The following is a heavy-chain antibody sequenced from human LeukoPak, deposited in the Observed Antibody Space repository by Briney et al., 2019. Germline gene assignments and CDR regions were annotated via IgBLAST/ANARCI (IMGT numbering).Heavy chain of an antibody. CDR2: IYYSGST. Sequence: SETPSLTCTVSGGSISSNSYYWGWIRLPPGKGLEWIGHIYYSGSTYYNPSLKSRVTISVDTSKNQFSLKLSSVTAADTAVYYCARDLGNAWGQGTLVTVSS. V-gene: IGHV4-39*02. CDR3: ARDLGNA. CDR1: GGSISSNSYY. D-gene: IGHD3-16*01. J-gene: IGHJ5*02.